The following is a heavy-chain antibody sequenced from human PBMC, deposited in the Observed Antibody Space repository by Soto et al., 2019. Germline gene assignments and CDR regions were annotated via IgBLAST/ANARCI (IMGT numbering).Heavy chain of an antibody. Sequence: ASVKVSFKVSGYTLTELSMHWVRQAPGKGLEWMGGFDPGDGETIYAQKFRGRVTMTEDTSTDTAYMELSSLRSEDTAVYYCATVPNNSAGWFDSWGQGTLVTVSS. CDR2: FDPGDGET. CDR3: ATVPNNSAGWFDS. CDR1: GYTLTELS. V-gene: IGHV1-24*01. J-gene: IGHJ5*01. D-gene: IGHD2-21*01.